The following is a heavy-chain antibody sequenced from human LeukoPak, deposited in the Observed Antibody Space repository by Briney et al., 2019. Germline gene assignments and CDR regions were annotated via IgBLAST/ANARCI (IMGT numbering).Heavy chain of an antibody. CDR3: RYYDSSGSQTDY. CDR2: INSDGSST. D-gene: IGHD3-22*01. V-gene: IGHV3-74*01. J-gene: IGHJ4*02. Sequence: GGSLGLSCAASGFTFSSYWMHWVRQAPGKGLVWVSRINSDGSSTNYADSVKGRFTISRDNAKNTLYLQMNSLRAEDTAVYYCRYYDSSGSQTDYWGQGTLVTVSS. CDR1: GFTFSSYW.